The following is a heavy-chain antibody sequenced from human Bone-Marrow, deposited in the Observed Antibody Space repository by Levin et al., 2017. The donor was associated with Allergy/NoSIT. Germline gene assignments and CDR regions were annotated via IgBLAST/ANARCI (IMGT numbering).Heavy chain of an antibody. V-gene: IGHV4-34*01. CDR1: GGSFTGYY. D-gene: IGHD3-10*01. Sequence: PSETLSLTCAVYGGSFTGYYWSWLRQPPGKGLEWIGEITHTGRTQYNPSLKSRLTISVDTSKTQLSLNLSPVSAADTAVYFCARHELYYGGSGNFCKYWGQGTLVTVSS. J-gene: IGHJ4*02. CDR2: ITHTGRT. CDR3: ARHELYYGGSGNFCKY.